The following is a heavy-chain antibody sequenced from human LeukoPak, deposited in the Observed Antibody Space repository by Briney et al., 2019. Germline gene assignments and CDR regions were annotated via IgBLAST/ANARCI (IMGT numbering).Heavy chain of an antibody. CDR2: TYYRSKWHS. V-gene: IGHV6-1*01. D-gene: IGHD2-15*01. Sequence: SQTLSLTCAISGDSVSSSTAAWNWIRQSPSRGLEWQGRTYYRSKWHSDFAEYVKSRITIDPDTSKNQFSLQLNSVTPDDTAVYFCARGQTGSGRIFDYWGQGTLVTVSS. CDR3: ARGQTGSGRIFDY. CDR1: GDSVSSSTAA. J-gene: IGHJ4*02.